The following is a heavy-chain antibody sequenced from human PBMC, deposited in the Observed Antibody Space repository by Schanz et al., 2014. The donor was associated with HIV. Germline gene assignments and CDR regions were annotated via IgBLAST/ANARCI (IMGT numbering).Heavy chain of an antibody. CDR1: GYTFTNYD. CDR2: MNPNSGNT. CDR3: ARGGYYRGVGDYYVTTFDY. D-gene: IGHD2-21*01. J-gene: IGHJ3*01. Sequence: QVQLVQSGAEVKKPGASVNVSCKASGYTFTNYDIHWVRQATGQGFEWMGWMNPNSGNTGYAQKFQGRVTMTRDTYISTTYLELRSLRSDDTAVYYCARGGYYRGVGDYYVTTFDYWGRGTKVTVSS. V-gene: IGHV1-8*01.